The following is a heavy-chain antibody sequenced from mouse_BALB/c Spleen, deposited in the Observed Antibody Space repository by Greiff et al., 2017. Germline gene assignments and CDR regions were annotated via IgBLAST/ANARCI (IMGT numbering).Heavy chain of an antibody. CDR2: INPYNDGT. D-gene: IGHD2-12*01. CDR3: ARSYSYAMDY. Sequence: EVKVVESGPELVKPGASVKMSCKASGYTFTSYVMHWVKQKPGQGLEWIGYINPYNDGTKYNEKFKGKATLTSDKSSSTAYMELSSLTSEDSAVYYCARSYSYAMDYWGQGTSVTVSS. CDR1: GYTFTSYV. J-gene: IGHJ4*01. V-gene: IGHV1-14*01.